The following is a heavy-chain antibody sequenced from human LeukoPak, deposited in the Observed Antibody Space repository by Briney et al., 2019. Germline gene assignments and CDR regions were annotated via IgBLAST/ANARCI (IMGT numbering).Heavy chain of an antibody. Sequence: GGSLRLTCAASGFTFSNYAMSWVRQAPGEGLEWVSHITNSGATTDYADSVKGRFTISRDNSKNMLYLQMNSLRAEDTAIYYCAKFPFSGSTYYWGQGTLVTVPS. CDR1: GFTFSNYA. J-gene: IGHJ4*02. CDR3: AKFPFSGSTYY. V-gene: IGHV3-23*01. CDR2: ITNSGATT. D-gene: IGHD3-10*01.